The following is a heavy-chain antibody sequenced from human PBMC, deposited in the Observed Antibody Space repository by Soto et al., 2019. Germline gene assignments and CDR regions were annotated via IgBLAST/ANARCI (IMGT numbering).Heavy chain of an antibody. CDR2: INPSGGST. J-gene: IGHJ4*02. CDR3: ARASDTAMVTLAY. D-gene: IGHD5-18*01. CDR1: GYTFTADY. Sequence: ASVKVSCKASGYTFTADYMHWVRQDPGQGLEWMGIINPSGGSTSYAQKFQGRVTMTRDTSTSTVYMELSSLRSEDTAVYYCARASDTAMVTLAYWGQGTLVTVSS. V-gene: IGHV1-46*01.